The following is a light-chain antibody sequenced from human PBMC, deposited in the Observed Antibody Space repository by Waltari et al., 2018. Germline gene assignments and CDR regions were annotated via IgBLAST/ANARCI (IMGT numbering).Light chain of an antibody. V-gene: IGLV2-14*03. CDR3: ASYTSTNTVI. Sequence: QSALTQPASVSASPGQSITISCTGTSSDIGGYHYVSWYHQHPGKVPKLMIFDVARWPSGVSKRFSASRSANTASLTISGLQAEDEADYYCASYTSTNTVIFGGGTKVTVL. J-gene: IGLJ2*01. CDR1: SSDIGGYHY. CDR2: DVA.